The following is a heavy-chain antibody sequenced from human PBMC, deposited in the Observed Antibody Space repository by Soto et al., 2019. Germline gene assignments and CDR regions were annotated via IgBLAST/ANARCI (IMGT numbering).Heavy chain of an antibody. CDR1: GFTFRSYD. Sequence: EVQLEESGGGLVKPGGSLRLSCAASGFTFRSYDMNWVRQAPGKGLEWVSSISSSSISIHYGDSVKGRFTISRDNARNLLYLQMNILRAEDTAVYFCARLYDVLTNGMDVWGQGTTVTVS. V-gene: IGHV3-21*01. J-gene: IGHJ6*02. D-gene: IGHD3-9*01. CDR3: ARLYDVLTNGMDV. CDR2: ISSSSISI.